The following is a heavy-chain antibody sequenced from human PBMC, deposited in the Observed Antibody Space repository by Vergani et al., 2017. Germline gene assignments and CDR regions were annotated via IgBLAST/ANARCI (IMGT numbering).Heavy chain of an antibody. D-gene: IGHD2-2*01. V-gene: IGHV1-69*12. CDR2: IIPIFGTA. CDR1: GGTFSSYA. Sequence: QVQLVQSGAEVKKPGSSVKVSCKASGGTFSSYAISWVRQAPGQGLEWMGGIIPIFGTANYAQKFQGRVTITADESTSTAYMELSSLRSEDTAVYYCARGPVVPAAVAWDNNFYYYMDVWGKGTTVTVSS. J-gene: IGHJ6*03. CDR3: ARGPVVPAAVAWDNNFYYYMDV.